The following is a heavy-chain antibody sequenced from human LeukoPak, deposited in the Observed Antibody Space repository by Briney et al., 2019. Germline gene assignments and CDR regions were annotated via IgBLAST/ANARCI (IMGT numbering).Heavy chain of an antibody. D-gene: IGHD2-2*01. CDR1: GYTSTSYA. CDR2: INAGNGNT. J-gene: IGHJ5*02. V-gene: IGHV1-3*01. CDR3: ARGGGSSIVDP. Sequence: ASVKVSCKASGYTSTSYAMHWVRQAPGQRLEWRGWINAGNGNTKYSQKFQGRVTITRDTSASKAYMELRSLRSEDTAVYYCARGGGSSIVDPWGQGTLVTVSS.